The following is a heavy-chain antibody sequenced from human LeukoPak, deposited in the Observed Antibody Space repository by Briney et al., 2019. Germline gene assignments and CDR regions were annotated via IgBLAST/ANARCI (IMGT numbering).Heavy chain of an antibody. CDR3: THSGSYYGDWFDP. CDR1: GGSISSSAYY. CDR2: IYYSGST. V-gene: IGHV4-39*01. J-gene: IGHJ5*02. Sequence: SETLSLTCTVSGGSISSSAYYWGWIRQPPGKGLEWIGSIYYSGSTYYNPSLKSRVTISVDTSKHQFPLKLSSVTAADTAVYYCTHSGSYYGDWFDPWGQGTLVTVSS. D-gene: IGHD1-26*01.